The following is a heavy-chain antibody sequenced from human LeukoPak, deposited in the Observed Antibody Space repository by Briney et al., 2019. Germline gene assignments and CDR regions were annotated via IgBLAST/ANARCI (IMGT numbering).Heavy chain of an antibody. V-gene: IGHV3-23*01. CDR2: ISASGGNT. J-gene: IGHJ4*02. CDR3: AKDIQCAY. CDR1: GFTFSYAA. D-gene: IGHD2-21*01. Sequence: GGSLRLSCVASGFTFSYAAMNWVRQAPGEGLQWVSLISASGGNTYYADSVKGRFTISRDNSKNTLYLQMNSLRADDTAVYYCAKDIQCAYWGRGTLVVVSS.